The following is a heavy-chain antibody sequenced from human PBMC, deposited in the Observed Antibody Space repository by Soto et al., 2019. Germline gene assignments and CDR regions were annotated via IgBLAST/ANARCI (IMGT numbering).Heavy chain of an antibody. D-gene: IGHD3-22*01. J-gene: IGHJ5*02. CDR2: ISFDGSNE. Sequence: VQLLESGGGLEQPGGSLRLSCAASGFTFSDYGMSWVRQAPGKGLEWVAIISFDGSNEYYADSVKGRFTISRDNSKNTLYLQVRSLRAEDTAVYYCAKTYYYDRSGYYQNWFDPWGQGTLVTVSS. V-gene: IGHV3-30*18. CDR3: AKTYYYDRSGYYQNWFDP. CDR1: GFTFSDYG.